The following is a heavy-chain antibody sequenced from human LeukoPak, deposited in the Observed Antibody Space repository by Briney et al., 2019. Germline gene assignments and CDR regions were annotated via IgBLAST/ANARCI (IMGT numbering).Heavy chain of an antibody. CDR1: GYTFNNFG. CDR2: INAYNGDT. CDR3: ARDGFIASAGVFDI. J-gene: IGHJ3*02. V-gene: IGHV1-18*01. D-gene: IGHD2-15*01. Sequence: GSVSVSCTASGYTFNNFGISWVRQAPGQGLEWLGWINAYNGDTNYAQTFQGRVILSRDTSTDTAYREMRSLRAEDRGVYLCARDGFIASAGVFDIWGQGTMVTVSS.